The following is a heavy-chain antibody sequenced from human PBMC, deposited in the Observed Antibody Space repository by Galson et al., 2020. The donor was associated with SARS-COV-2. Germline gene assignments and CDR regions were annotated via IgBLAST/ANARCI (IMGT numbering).Heavy chain of an antibody. V-gene: IGHV4-61*01. Sequence: ASETLSLTCTVTGDSVTSGSYYWYWLRQPPGKGLEWIGYLFYGWGTGKYNRSLKSRVTISLDTSKNQFSLNLSSVTSADTAVYYCARGPRSVSPPDLWGQGTLVTVSS. J-gene: IGHJ5*02. D-gene: IGHD1-26*01. CDR3: ARGPRSVSPPDL. CDR1: GDSVTSGSYY. CDR2: LFYGWGTG.